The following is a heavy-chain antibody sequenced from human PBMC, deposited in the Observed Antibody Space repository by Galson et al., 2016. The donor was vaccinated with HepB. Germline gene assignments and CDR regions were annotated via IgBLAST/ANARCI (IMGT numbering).Heavy chain of an antibody. J-gene: IGHJ6*02. CDR1: GYTFTRFG. CDR2: IIAGNGKT. CDR3: ARLNSGYDLHYYYGMDV. D-gene: IGHD5-12*01. V-gene: IGHV1-3*01. Sequence: SVKVSCKASGYTFTRFGIHWVRQAPGKRLEWMGWIIAGNGKTQYSQKFQGRVTITRDTSASTAYMDLRSLRSEDTAVYYCARLNSGYDLHYYYGMDVWGQGTTVTVSS.